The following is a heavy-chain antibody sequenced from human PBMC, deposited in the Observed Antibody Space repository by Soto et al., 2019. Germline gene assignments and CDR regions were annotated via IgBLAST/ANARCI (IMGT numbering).Heavy chain of an antibody. D-gene: IGHD4-17*01. J-gene: IGHJ6*02. Sequence: VQLVQSGAEVKKPGSSVKVSCRASGATFRSYAFTWVRQAPGQGLEWMGGISPIFGSTIYARQFQGRVTITADDSASTAYMELNSLSSDDTAVYSCAGDYGVYDWYGMDVWGQGTTVTVSS. CDR3: AGDYGVYDWYGMDV. CDR2: ISPIFGST. CDR1: GATFRSYA. V-gene: IGHV1-69*01.